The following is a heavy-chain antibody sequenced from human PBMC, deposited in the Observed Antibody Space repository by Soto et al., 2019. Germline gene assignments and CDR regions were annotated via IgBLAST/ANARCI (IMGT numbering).Heavy chain of an antibody. CDR2: INSDGSST. Sequence: GVALRLSCEPSRIRVSSYSMHSVRPSPGKGLVWVSRINSDGSSTSYADSVKGRFTISRDNAKNSLYLQMNSLRAEDTAVYYCARERNGIAAARYGMDVWGQGTTVTVSS. CDR1: RIRVSSYS. CDR3: ARERNGIAAARYGMDV. D-gene: IGHD6-13*01. J-gene: IGHJ6*02. V-gene: IGHV3-74*01.